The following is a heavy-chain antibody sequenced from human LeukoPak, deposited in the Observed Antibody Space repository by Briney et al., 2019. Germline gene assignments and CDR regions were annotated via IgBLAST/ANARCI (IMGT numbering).Heavy chain of an antibody. CDR3: TRDGIFGVVGYYYYMDV. D-gene: IGHD3-3*01. CDR2: ISSSSTYI. J-gene: IGHJ6*03. Sequence: PGGSLRLSCAASGFTFNSYSMNWVRQAPGKGLEWVSSISSSSTYIYYADSVKGRFTISRDTAKSSLYLQMNRLRAEDTAVYYCTRDGIFGVVGYYYYMDVWGKGTTVTVSS. CDR1: GFTFNSYS. V-gene: IGHV3-21*01.